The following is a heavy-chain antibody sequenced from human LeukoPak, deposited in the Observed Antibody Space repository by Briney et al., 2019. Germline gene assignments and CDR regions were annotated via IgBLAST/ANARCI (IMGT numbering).Heavy chain of an antibody. V-gene: IGHV4-39*07. Sequence: SETLSLTCTVSGGSISSSSYYWGWIRQPPGKGLEWIGSIYYSGSTYYNPSLKSRVTISVDTSKNQFSLKLSSVTAADTAVYYCARGTYYYYYMDVWGKGTTVTVSS. J-gene: IGHJ6*03. CDR3: ARGTYYYYYMDV. D-gene: IGHD2-8*01. CDR2: IYYSGST. CDR1: GGSISSSSYY.